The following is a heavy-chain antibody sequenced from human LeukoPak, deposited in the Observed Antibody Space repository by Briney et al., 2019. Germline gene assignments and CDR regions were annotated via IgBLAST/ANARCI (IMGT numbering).Heavy chain of an antibody. CDR3: VRDKVLTAIVTGDFDY. CDR1: GFTFSSYW. J-gene: IGHJ4*02. V-gene: IGHV3-74*01. Sequence: GGSLRLSCAASGFTFSSYWMHWVRQAPGKGLVWFSRINSDGSSISYADSVKGRFTISRDNAKNTLYLQMNSLRAEDTAVYYCVRDKVLTAIVTGDFDYWGQGTLVTVSS. CDR2: INSDGSSI. D-gene: IGHD5-18*01.